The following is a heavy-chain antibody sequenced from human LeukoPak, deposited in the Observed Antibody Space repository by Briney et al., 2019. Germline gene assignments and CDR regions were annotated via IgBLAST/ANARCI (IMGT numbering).Heavy chain of an antibody. Sequence: SVKVSCKASGGTFSSYAISWVRQAPGQGLEWMGGIIPFFGTANYAQKFQGRVTITADESTSTAYMELSSLRSEDTAVYYCARDRRGGYGMDVWGQGTTVTVSS. CDR1: GGTFSSYA. J-gene: IGHJ6*02. CDR2: IIPFFGTA. D-gene: IGHD6-25*01. CDR3: ARDRRGGYGMDV. V-gene: IGHV1-69*13.